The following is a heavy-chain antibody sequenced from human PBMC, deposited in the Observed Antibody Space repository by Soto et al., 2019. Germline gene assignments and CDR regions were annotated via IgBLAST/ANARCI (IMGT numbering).Heavy chain of an antibody. Sequence: ASVKVSCKASGGTFSSYTISWVRQAPGQGLEWMGRIIPILGIANYAQKFQGRVTITADKSTSTAYMELSSLRSEDTAVYYCARDESGYDEFDYWGQGTLVTVSS. V-gene: IGHV1-69*04. CDR1: GGTFSSYT. J-gene: IGHJ4*02. CDR3: ARDESGYDEFDY. CDR2: IIPILGIA. D-gene: IGHD5-12*01.